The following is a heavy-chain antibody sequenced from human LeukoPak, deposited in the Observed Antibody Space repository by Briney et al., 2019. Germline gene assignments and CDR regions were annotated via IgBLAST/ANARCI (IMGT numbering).Heavy chain of an antibody. Sequence: SVKVSCKTSGGVFSDYPVSWVRQAPGQGLEWMGGIIPIFGTANYAQKFQGRVTITADESTSTAYMELSSLRSEDTAVYYCARGMGIHFDYWGQGTLVTVSS. CDR1: GGVFSDYP. D-gene: IGHD7-27*01. CDR2: IIPIFGTA. CDR3: ARGMGIHFDY. J-gene: IGHJ4*02. V-gene: IGHV1-69*13.